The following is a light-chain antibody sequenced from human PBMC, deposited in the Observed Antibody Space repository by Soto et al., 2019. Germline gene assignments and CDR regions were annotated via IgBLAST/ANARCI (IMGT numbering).Light chain of an antibody. CDR1: NIGGKH. CDR3: QVWDSSSDYPVI. Sequence: SYELTQPPSVSVAPGKTARMTCGGNNIGGKHVHWHQQKAGQAPEVVIYYDTDRPSGIPERFSGSNSGDTATLTITRVEVGDEADYYCQVWDSSSDYPVIFGGGTKLTVL. CDR2: YDT. V-gene: IGLV3-21*04. J-gene: IGLJ2*01.